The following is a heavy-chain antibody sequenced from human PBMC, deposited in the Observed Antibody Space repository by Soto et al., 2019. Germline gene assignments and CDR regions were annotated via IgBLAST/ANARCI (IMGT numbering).Heavy chain of an antibody. Sequence: SETLSLTCAVSGGSISSGGYSWSWIRQPPGKGLEWIGYIYLSGTTYYNPSLKSRVTISVDSSKNQFSLKLSSVTAADTAVYYCARAHYGDYGYGMDVWGQGTTVTVSS. D-gene: IGHD4-17*01. CDR1: GGSISSGGYS. V-gene: IGHV4-30-2*01. J-gene: IGHJ6*02. CDR3: ARAHYGDYGYGMDV. CDR2: IYLSGTT.